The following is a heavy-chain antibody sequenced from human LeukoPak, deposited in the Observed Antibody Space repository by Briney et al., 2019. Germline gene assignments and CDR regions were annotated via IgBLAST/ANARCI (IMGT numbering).Heavy chain of an antibody. V-gene: IGHV4-59*01. CDR3: ARGINVGATSK. CDR2: IHYSGST. D-gene: IGHD1-26*01. Sequence: PSETLSLTCTVSGGSISDYYWSWVRQPPGKGLEWIACIHYSGSTKYNPSLKSRATISVDTSKNQFSPILTSVTAADTAVYFCARGINVGATSKWGQGVLVTVSS. CDR1: GGSISDYY. J-gene: IGHJ4*02.